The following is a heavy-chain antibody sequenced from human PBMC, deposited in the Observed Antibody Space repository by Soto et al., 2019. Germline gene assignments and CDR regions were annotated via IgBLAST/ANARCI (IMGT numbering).Heavy chain of an antibody. D-gene: IGHD6-13*01. CDR2: VYRTGST. V-gene: IGHV4-4*02. Sequence: SETLSLTCAVSGGSISASNGWSWVRQPPGKGLEWIGEVYRTGSTNYNPSLKSRVTISVDTSKNQFSLKLSSVTAADTAVYYCARGTAAANSAEYFQHWGQGTLVTVSS. CDR3: ARGTAAANSAEYFQH. J-gene: IGHJ1*01. CDR1: GGSISASNG.